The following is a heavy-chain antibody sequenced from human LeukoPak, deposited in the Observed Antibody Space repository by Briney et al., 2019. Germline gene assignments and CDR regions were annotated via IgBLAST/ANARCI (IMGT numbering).Heavy chain of an antibody. Sequence: GASVKVSCKASGGTFSSYAISWVRQAPGQGLEWMGGIIPIFGTANYAQKLQGRVTITTDESTSTAYMELSSLRSEDTAVYYCARVPAYQNYWFDLWGQGTLVTVSS. CDR1: GGTFSSYA. V-gene: IGHV1-69*05. J-gene: IGHJ5*02. CDR3: ARVPAYQNYWFDL. CDR2: IIPIFGTA. D-gene: IGHD2-2*01.